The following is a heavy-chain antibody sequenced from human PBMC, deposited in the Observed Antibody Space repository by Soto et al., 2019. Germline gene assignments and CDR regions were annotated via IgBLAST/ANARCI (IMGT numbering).Heavy chain of an antibody. V-gene: IGHV3-9*01. CDR3: AKDAGGYSGYDFCDY. J-gene: IGHJ4*02. Sequence: GGSLRLSCAASGFTFDDYAMHWVRQAPGKGLEWVSGISWNSGSMGYADSVKGRFTISRDNSKNTLYLQMNSLRAEDTAVYYCAKDAGGYSGYDFCDYWGQGTLVTVSS. CDR1: GFTFDDYA. D-gene: IGHD5-12*01. CDR2: ISWNSGSM.